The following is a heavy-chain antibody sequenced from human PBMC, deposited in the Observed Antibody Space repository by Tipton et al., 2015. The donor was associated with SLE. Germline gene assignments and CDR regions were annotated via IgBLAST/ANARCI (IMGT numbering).Heavy chain of an antibody. CDR2: IIPLFDMT. V-gene: IGHV1-69*17. D-gene: IGHD3-10*01. J-gene: IGHJ5*02. CDR1: GGTFSSYG. CDR3: AREGTGSGSYFYNWFDP. Sequence: QVQLVPSGAEVKKPGSSVRVSCKASGGTFSSYGFNWVRQAPGQGLEWMGGIIPLFDMTKYAQKYQGRVTITADKSTSTIYMELTSLRSEDTAVYYCAREGTGSGSYFYNWFDPWGQGTLVTVSS.